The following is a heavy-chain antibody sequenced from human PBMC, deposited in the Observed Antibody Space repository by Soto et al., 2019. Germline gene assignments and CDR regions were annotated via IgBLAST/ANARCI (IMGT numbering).Heavy chain of an antibody. J-gene: IGHJ4*02. CDR2: IHHSGST. V-gene: IGHV4-4*02. CDR3: ARDQGSHPGD. CDR1: GGCISNGDW. D-gene: IGHD6-13*01. Sequence: QVQLQESGPGLVRPSGTVSLTCAVSGGCISNGDWWSWVRQPPGKGLEWIGEIHHSGSTNYNPSLKSRVTMSVVPSKNLFSLTLNSVTAADTAFYYCARDQGSHPGDWGQGTLVSVSS.